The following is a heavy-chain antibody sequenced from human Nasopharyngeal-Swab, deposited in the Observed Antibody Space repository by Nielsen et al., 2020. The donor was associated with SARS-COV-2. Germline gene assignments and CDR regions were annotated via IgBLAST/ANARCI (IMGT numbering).Heavy chain of an antibody. D-gene: IGHD1-1*01. CDR1: GFTFSMYS. CDR2: ISSSSNYI. V-gene: IGHV3-21*01. Sequence: GGSLRLSCATSGFTFSMYSMYWVRQAPGKGLEWVSSISSSSNYIYYGDSVKDRFTISRDNTQKSLYLEMNSLRVEDTAVYYCARLGTESYHYYSLDVWGQGTTVNVSS. CDR3: ARLGTESYHYYSLDV. J-gene: IGHJ6*02.